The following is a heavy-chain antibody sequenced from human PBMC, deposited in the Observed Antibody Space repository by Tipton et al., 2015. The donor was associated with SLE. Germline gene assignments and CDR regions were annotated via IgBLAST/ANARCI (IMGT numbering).Heavy chain of an antibody. CDR3: APWKGARGY. CDR1: GFTFSSYG. CDR2: IKQDGSEK. V-gene: IGHV3-7*02. Sequence: GSLRLSCAASGFTFSSYGMHWVRQAPGKGLEWVANIKQDGSEKYYVDSVKGRFTISRDNAKNSLYLQMNSLRAEDTAVYYCAPWKGARGYWGQGTLVTVSS. D-gene: IGHD1-1*01. J-gene: IGHJ4*02.